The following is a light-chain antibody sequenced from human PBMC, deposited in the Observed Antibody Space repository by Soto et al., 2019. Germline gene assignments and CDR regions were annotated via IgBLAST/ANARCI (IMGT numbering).Light chain of an antibody. Sequence: EILLTQSPATLSVSPGERATLSCIASQSVSSNYLAWYQQKPGQAPRLLIYGASSRATGIPDRFSGSGSGTEFTLTISRLEPEDFAVYYCQQYGGSPRTFGQGTKVDIK. V-gene: IGKV3-20*01. CDR1: QSVSSNY. CDR2: GAS. CDR3: QQYGGSPRT. J-gene: IGKJ1*01.